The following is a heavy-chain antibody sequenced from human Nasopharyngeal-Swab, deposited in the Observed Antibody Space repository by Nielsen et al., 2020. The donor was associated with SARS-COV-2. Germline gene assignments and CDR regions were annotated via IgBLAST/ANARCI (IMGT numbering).Heavy chain of an antibody. CDR2: VHFLGST. CDR1: DGSISSYY. V-gene: IGHV4-59*13. J-gene: IGHJ3*02. CDR3: ARDSYRDAFDI. Sequence: SETLSLTCTVSDGSISSYYWNWIRQPPGKGLEWIGYVHFLGSTDYNPSLKSRVTISLDTSNYQFSLRLSSVTAADTTVYYCARDSYRDAFDIWGQGTMATVSS.